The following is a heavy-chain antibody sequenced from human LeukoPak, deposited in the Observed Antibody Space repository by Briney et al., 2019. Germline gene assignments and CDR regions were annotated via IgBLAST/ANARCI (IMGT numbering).Heavy chain of an antibody. CDR1: GFTYSSCD. D-gene: IGHD6-19*01. CDR3: YKDPGWGCLVLSF. Sequence: GGSLSLLCAASGFTYSSCDMSWVRQAPGKGLEGVGRIKSKTDGGTTDYAAPVKGRFTNLRDDSKNTLYLQMNSLKTEDTAVYYFYKDPGWGCLVLSFWGRGTVVTVSS. CDR2: IKSKTDGGTT. J-gene: IGHJ4*02. V-gene: IGHV3-15*01.